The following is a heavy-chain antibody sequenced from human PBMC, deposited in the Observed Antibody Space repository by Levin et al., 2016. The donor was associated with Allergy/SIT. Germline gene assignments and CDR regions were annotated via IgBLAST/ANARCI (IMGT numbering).Heavy chain of an antibody. CDR1: GFTFSSYS. J-gene: IGHJ6*02. CDR3: ARGSRAGRVTIFGVVIHGMDV. CDR2: ISSSSSYI. V-gene: IGHV3-21*01. Sequence: GGSLRLSCAASGFTFSSYSMNWVRQAPGKGLEWVSSISSSSSYIYYADSVKGRFTISRDNAKNSLYLQMNSLRAEDTAVYYCARGSRAGRVTIFGVVIHGMDVWGQGTTVTVSS. D-gene: IGHD3-3*01.